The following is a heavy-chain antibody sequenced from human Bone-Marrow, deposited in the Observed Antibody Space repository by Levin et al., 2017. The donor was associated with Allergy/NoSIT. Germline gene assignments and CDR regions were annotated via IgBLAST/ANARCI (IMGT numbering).Heavy chain of an antibody. CDR3: ARHYTLDV. J-gene: IGHJ6*02. Sequence: GESLKISCKGSGYTFITYYIAWVRQMPSKGLEWVGIIYPGDSDTRYSPSFRGQVTISADKSISTAYLQWDSLKASDTATYYCARHYTLDVWGQGTTVTVSS. V-gene: IGHV5-51*01. CDR2: IYPGDSDT. CDR1: GYTFITYY.